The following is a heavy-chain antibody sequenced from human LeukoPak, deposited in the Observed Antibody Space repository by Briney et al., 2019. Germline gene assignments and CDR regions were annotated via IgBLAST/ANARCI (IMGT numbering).Heavy chain of an antibody. CDR1: GFTVNSNY. V-gene: IGHV3-53*01. CDR3: ARAREMGTTTGVAY. Sequence: GGSLRLSCAASGFTVNSNYMSWVRQAPGKGLECVSVIYSDATTYYADSVKGRFTISRDNSKNTVYLQMNSLRADDTAVYSCARAREMGTTTGVAYWGQGTLVTVSS. J-gene: IGHJ4*02. D-gene: IGHD1-26*01. CDR2: IYSDATT.